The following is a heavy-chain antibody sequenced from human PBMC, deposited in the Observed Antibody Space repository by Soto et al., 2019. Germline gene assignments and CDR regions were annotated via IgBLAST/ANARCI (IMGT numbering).Heavy chain of an antibody. CDR1: GYTFTSYG. CDR2: ISAYNGNT. D-gene: IGHD2-2*01. V-gene: IGHV1-18*01. J-gene: IGHJ4*02. Sequence: GASVKVSCKASGYTFTSYGISWVRQAPGQGLERMGWISAYNGNTNYAQKLQGRVTMTTDTSTSTAYIEQRSLRSDDTAVYYYAGDSPHQTFDNWGQGTMVTVSS. CDR3: AGDSPHQTFDN.